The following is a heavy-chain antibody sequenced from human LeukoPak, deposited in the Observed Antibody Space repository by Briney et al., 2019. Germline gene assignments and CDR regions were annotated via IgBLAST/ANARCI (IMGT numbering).Heavy chain of an antibody. J-gene: IGHJ6*02. Sequence: SETLSLTCTVSGGSISSYYWSWIRQPPGKGLEWIGYIYYSGSTNYNPSLKSRVTISVDTSKNQFSLKLSSVTAADTAVYYCARVMSQGLTNGLTQIMDVWGQGTTVTVSS. CDR3: ARVMSQGLTNGLTQIMDV. D-gene: IGHD3-16*01. CDR2: IYYSGST. V-gene: IGHV4-59*01. CDR1: GGSISSYY.